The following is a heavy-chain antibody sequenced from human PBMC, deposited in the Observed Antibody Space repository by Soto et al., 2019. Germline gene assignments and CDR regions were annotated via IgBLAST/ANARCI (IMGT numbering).Heavy chain of an antibody. D-gene: IGHD6-13*01. J-gene: IGHJ6*03. CDR2: IYYSGST. CDR3: ARYRVSTDYYYYMDV. Sequence: SETLSLTCTVSGGSISSYYWSWIRQPPGKGLEWIGYIYYSGSTNYNPSLKSRVTISVDTSKNQFSLKLSSVTAADTAVYYCARYRVSTDYYYYMDVWGKGTTVTVSS. V-gene: IGHV4-59*08. CDR1: GGSISSYY.